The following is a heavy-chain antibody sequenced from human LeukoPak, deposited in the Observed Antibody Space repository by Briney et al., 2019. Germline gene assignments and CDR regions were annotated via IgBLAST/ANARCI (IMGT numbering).Heavy chain of an antibody. J-gene: IGHJ6*02. CDR3: ATDRFVVVVAATTVYYYYGMDV. CDR2: FDLEEGET. Sequence: ASVKVSCKVSGYTPTELSMHSVRETPGKRHGRVLGFDLEEGETIYEQKFQSRVTMTEDTSTDTAYMELSSLRSEDTAVYSCATDRFVVVVAATTVYYYYGMDVWGQGTTVTVSS. CDR1: GYTPTELS. D-gene: IGHD2-15*01. V-gene: IGHV1-24*01.